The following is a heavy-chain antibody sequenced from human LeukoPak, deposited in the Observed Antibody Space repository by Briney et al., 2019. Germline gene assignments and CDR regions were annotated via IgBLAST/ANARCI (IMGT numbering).Heavy chain of an antibody. V-gene: IGHV3-21*01. CDR1: GFTFSSYS. CDR2: ISSSSSYI. Sequence: GGSLRLSCAASGFTFSSYSMKWVRQAPGKGLEGVSSISSSSSYIYYADSVKGRFTISRDNAKNSLYLQMNSLRAEDTAVYYCARSVGNRWAFDIWGQGTMVTVFS. D-gene: IGHD1-26*01. CDR3: ARSVGNRWAFDI. J-gene: IGHJ3*02.